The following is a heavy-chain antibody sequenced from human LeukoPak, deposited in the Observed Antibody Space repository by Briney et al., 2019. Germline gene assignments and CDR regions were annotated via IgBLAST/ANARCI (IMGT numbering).Heavy chain of an antibody. J-gene: IGHJ4*02. CDR2: TNHSGST. CDR3: ARGYGDYVSAPLFYDY. V-gene: IGHV4-34*01. Sequence: SETLSLTCAVYGGSFSGYYWSWIRQPPGKGLEWIGETNHSGSTNYNPSLKSRVTISVDTSKNQFSLKLSSVTAADTAVYYCARGYGDYVSAPLFYDYWGQGTLVTVSS. CDR1: GGSFSGYY. D-gene: IGHD4-17*01.